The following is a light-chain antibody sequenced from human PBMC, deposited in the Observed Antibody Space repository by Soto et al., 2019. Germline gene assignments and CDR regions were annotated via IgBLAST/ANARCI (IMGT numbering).Light chain of an antibody. CDR1: QSISSW. J-gene: IGKJ2*01. CDR2: KAS. CDR3: QQYNIYSYT. Sequence: DIQMTQSPSTLSASVGDRVTITCRASQSISSWLAWYQQKPGKAPKLLIYKASSVESGVPSRFSGSGSGTEFTLTISSLQPDDFATYYCQQYNIYSYTFGQGTKLEIK. V-gene: IGKV1-5*03.